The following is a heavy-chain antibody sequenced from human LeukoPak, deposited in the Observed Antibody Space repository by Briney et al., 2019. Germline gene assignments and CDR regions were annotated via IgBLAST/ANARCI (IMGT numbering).Heavy chain of an antibody. V-gene: IGHV1-46*01. CDR1: GYTFTSYG. CDR3: ARALRYYSDSSGYAFDY. CDR2: INPSGGSP. Sequence: ASVKVSCKASGYTFTSYGISWVRQAPGQGLEWMGIINPSGGSPSYAQKFQGRVTMTRDTSTRTVYMELSRLRSEDTAVYYCARALRYYSDSSGYAFDYWGQGTLVTVSS. D-gene: IGHD3-22*01. J-gene: IGHJ4*02.